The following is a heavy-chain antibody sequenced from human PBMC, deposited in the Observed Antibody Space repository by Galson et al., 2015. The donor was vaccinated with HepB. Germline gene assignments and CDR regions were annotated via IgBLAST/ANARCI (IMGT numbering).Heavy chain of an antibody. CDR1: GFSLSTRGMC. CDR3: ARIDRSGYSGYGGEGSDY. V-gene: IGHV2-70*11. D-gene: IGHD5-12*01. CDR2: IDWDDDK. Sequence: ALVKPTQTLTLTCTFSGFSLSTRGMCVSWIRQPPGKALEWLARIDWDDDKYYSTSLKTRLTISKDTSKNQVVLTMTNMDPVDTATYYCARIDRSGYSGYGGEGSDYWGQGTLVTVSS. J-gene: IGHJ4*02.